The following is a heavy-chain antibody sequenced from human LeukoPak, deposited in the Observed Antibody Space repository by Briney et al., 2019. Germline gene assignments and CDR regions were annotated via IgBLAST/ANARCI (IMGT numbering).Heavy chain of an antibody. D-gene: IGHD4-23*01. CDR1: GGTFGSYA. V-gene: IGHV1-69*04. Sequence: SSVKVSCKASGGTFGSYAISWVRQAPGQGIEWMGRIIPILGIANYAQKFQGRVTITADESTSTAYMELSSLRSEDTAVYYCARAHGAVVTRRNWFDPWGQGTLVTVSS. J-gene: IGHJ5*02. CDR3: ARAHGAVVTRRNWFDP. CDR2: IIPILGIA.